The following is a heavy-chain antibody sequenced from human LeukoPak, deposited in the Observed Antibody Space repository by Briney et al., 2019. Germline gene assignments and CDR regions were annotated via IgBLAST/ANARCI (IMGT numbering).Heavy chain of an antibody. J-gene: IGHJ3*01. CDR1: GFTFSNVW. V-gene: IGHV3-15*01. Sequence: GGPLRLSCAASGFTFSNVWMSWVRQAPGKGLEWVGRIRSKTDGGTTDYAAPVKGRFTISRDDSKNTVYLQMNSLKTEDTAVYYCESLVAAKAFDFWGQGTMVTVSS. D-gene: IGHD2-15*01. CDR3: ESLVAAKAFDF. CDR2: IRSKTDGGTT.